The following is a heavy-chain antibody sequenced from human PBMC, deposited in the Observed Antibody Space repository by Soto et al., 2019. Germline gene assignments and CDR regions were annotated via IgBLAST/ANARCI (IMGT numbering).Heavy chain of an antibody. Sequence: QVQLQESGPGLVKPSQTLSLTCTVSGGSISSGGYYWSWFGRHPGKGLEWIGYIYYSGSTYYNPSLKSRVTISVDTSKNQFSLKLSSVTAADTAVYYCARENSGWFFDYWGQGTLVTVSS. CDR3: ARENSGWFFDY. V-gene: IGHV4-31*03. J-gene: IGHJ4*02. D-gene: IGHD6-19*01. CDR2: IYYSGST. CDR1: GGSISSGGYY.